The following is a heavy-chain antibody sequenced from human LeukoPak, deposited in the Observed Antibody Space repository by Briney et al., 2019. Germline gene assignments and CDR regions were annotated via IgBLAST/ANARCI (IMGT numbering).Heavy chain of an antibody. CDR2: ISSSVSSM. J-gene: IGHJ6*02. CDR3: ATKSIIMGPWGMDV. CDR1: GFTFSDYY. D-gene: IGHD3-10*01. Sequence: GGSLRLSCAASGFTFSDYYMSWIRQAPGKGLEWVSYISSSVSSMWYADSVKGRFTISRDNAKNSLYLQMNSLRAEDTAVYYCATKSIIMGPWGMDVWGQGTTVTVSS. V-gene: IGHV3-11*01.